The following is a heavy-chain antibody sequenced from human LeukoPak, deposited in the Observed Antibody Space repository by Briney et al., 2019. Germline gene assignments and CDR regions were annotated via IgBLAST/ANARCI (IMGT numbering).Heavy chain of an antibody. Sequence: GGSLRLSCAASGFTFSGFIMNWVRQAPGKGLEWVSYISTSSSPIYYADSVKGRFTVSRDNAKNSLYLQMNSLRAEDTAVYYCARVDPIPLDYGSGSYQGRGAFDIWGQGTMVTVSS. CDR2: ISTSSSPI. V-gene: IGHV3-48*01. CDR3: ARVDPIPLDYGSGSYQGRGAFDI. J-gene: IGHJ3*02. CDR1: GFTFSGFI. D-gene: IGHD3-10*01.